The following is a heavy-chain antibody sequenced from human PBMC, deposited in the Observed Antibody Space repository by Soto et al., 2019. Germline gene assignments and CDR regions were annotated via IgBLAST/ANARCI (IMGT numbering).Heavy chain of an antibody. CDR1: GYSFTSYW. Sequence: GESLKISCKGSGYSFTSYWIGWVRQMPGKGLEWMGIIYPGDSDTRYSPSFQGQVTISADKSISTAYLQWSSLKASDTAMCYCARHRRNYYDSSGYSDFDYWGQGTLVTVSS. D-gene: IGHD3-22*01. CDR2: IYPGDSDT. CDR3: ARHRRNYYDSSGYSDFDY. J-gene: IGHJ4*02. V-gene: IGHV5-51*01.